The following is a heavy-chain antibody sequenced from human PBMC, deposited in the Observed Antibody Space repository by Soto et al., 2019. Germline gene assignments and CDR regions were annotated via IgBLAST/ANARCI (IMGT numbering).Heavy chain of an antibody. V-gene: IGHV1-18*04. CDR3: ARGAFDYGSASDYTTPFDY. J-gene: IGHJ4*02. D-gene: IGHD3-10*01. CDR1: GYIFTSYG. Sequence: QVQLVQSAAEVKKPGASVKVSCKASGYIFTSYGINWVRQAPGQGLEWMGWIGLYIHNTNYAQKFQGRVTITTDTSTITVYMELRSLTADDTVVYYCARGAFDYGSASDYTTPFDYWGQGTLVTVSS. CDR2: IGLYIHNT.